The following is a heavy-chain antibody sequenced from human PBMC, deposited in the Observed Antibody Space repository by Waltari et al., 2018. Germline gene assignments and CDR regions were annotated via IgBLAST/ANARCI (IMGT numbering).Heavy chain of an antibody. D-gene: IGHD3-10*01. CDR2: INPSGGST. Sequence: QVQLVQSGAEVRKPGASVKGSCKAAGYTLTSYYRHWVRQGPGQGLEWMGIINPSGGSTSYAQKFQGRVTMTSDTSTSTVYMELSSLGSEDTAVYYCARAHYYGSGSPTYMDVWGKGTTVTISS. CDR1: GYTLTSYY. J-gene: IGHJ6*03. V-gene: IGHV1-46*01. CDR3: ARAHYYGSGSPTYMDV.